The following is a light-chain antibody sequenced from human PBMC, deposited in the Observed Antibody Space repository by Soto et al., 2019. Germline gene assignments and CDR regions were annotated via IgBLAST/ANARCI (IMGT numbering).Light chain of an antibody. CDR1: QGISSY. J-gene: IGKJ1*01. V-gene: IGKV1-8*01. CDR3: QQYYSYPRT. Sequence: AIRMTQSPSSFSASTGERVTITCRASQGISSYLACYQQKPGKAPKLLIYAASTLQSGVPSRFSGSGSGTDFTLTISCLQSEDFATYYCQQYYSYPRTFGQGTKVDIK. CDR2: AAS.